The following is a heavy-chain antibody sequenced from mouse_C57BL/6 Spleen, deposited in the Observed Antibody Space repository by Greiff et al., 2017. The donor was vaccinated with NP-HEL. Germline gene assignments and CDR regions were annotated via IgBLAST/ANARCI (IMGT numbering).Heavy chain of an antibody. Sequence: QVQLKESGAELVKPGASVKISCKASGYAFSSYWMNWVKQRPGKGLEWIGQIYPGDGDTNYNGKFKGKATLTADKSSSTAYMQLSSLTSEDSAVYFCARSGLGREDYFDYWGQGTTLTVSS. CDR2: IYPGDGDT. CDR1: GYAFSSYW. J-gene: IGHJ2*01. CDR3: ARSGLGREDYFDY. D-gene: IGHD4-1*01. V-gene: IGHV1-80*01.